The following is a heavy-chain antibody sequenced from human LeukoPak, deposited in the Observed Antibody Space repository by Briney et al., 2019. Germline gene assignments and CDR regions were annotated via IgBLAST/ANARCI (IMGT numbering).Heavy chain of an antibody. CDR2: ISSSSSYI. D-gene: IGHD5-12*01. CDR3: AAPRGYSGYYGMDV. CDR1: GFTFSSYS. Sequence: GGSLRLSCAASGFTFSSYSMNWVRQAPGKGLEWVSSISSSSSYIYYADSVKGRFTISRDNAKNLLYLQMNSLRAEDTAVYYCAAPRGYSGYYGMDVWGKGTTVTVSS. J-gene: IGHJ6*04. V-gene: IGHV3-21*03.